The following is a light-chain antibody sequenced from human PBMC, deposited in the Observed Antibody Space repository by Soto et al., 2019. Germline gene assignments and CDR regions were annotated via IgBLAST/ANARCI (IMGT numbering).Light chain of an antibody. J-gene: IGKJ1*01. CDR2: GAS. CDR3: QQSYSSP. CDR1: QHINNN. Sequence: DIQMTQSPSSLSASVGDRVIMTCRASQHINNNINRNQHKSGEAPKLLITGASSLQKGVPSRFSGSGSGTDFTLTITNLQPEDFATYYCQQSYSSPFGQGTKV. V-gene: IGKV1-39*01.